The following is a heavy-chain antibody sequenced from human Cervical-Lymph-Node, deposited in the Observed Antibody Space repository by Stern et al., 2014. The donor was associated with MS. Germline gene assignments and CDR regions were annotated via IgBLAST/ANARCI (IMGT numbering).Heavy chain of an antibody. CDR3: ARDQRITMSEYEYYYYGMDV. CDR1: GFNFSSYG. Sequence: VQLVQSGGGVVQPGRSLRLSCAASGFNFSSYGMHWVRQAPGKGLEWVAVIWYDGSNKYDADSVKGRFTISRDNSKNTLYLQMNSLRAEDTAVYYCARDQRITMSEYEYYYYGMDVWGQGTTVTVSS. V-gene: IGHV3-33*01. J-gene: IGHJ6*02. D-gene: IGHD3-3*01. CDR2: IWYDGSNK.